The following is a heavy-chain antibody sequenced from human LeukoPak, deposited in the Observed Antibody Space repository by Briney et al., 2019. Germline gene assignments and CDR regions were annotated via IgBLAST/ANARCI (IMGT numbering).Heavy chain of an antibody. V-gene: IGHV1-69*13. CDR1: GYTFTSYG. J-gene: IGHJ4*02. Sequence: GASVKVSCKASGYTFTSYGISWVRQAPGQGLEWMGGIIPIFGTANYAQKFQGRVTITADESTSTAYMELSSLRSEDTAVYYCATLYCTNGVCYTAQHDYWGQGTLVTVSS. CDR3: ATLYCTNGVCYTAQHDY. D-gene: IGHD2-8*01. CDR2: IIPIFGTA.